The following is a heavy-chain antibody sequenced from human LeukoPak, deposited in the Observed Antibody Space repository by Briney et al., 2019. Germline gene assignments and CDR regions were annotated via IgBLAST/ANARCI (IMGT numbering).Heavy chain of an antibody. V-gene: IGHV4-39*01. D-gene: IGHD5-12*01. CDR2: IYYSGST. J-gene: IGHJ5*02. CDR3: ARQYSGYDRLNWFDP. CDR1: GGSISSSSYY. Sequence: SETLSLTCTVSGGSISSSSYYWGWIRQPPGKGLEWIGSIYYSGSTYYNPSLKSRVTISVDTSKKQFSLKLSSVTAADTAVYYCARQYSGYDRLNWFDPWGQGTLVTVSS.